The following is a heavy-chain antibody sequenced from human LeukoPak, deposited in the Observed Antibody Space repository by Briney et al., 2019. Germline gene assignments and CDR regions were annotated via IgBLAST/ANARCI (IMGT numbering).Heavy chain of an antibody. Sequence: PSQTLSLTCTVSGNSISSGDNYWSWIRQPAGKGLEWIGRFYTSGSTNYNPSLKSRVTISGDTSKNQFSLKLSSVTAADTAVYYCARVSWPGRGSRFDPWGQGTLVTVSS. CDR2: FYTSGST. V-gene: IGHV4-61*02. CDR1: GNSISSGDNY. J-gene: IGHJ5*02. CDR3: ARVSWPGRGSRFDP. D-gene: IGHD3-16*01.